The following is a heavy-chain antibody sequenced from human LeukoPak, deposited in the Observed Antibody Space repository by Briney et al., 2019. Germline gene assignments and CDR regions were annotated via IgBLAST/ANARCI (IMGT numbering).Heavy chain of an antibody. D-gene: IGHD4-17*01. Sequence: SETLSLTCTVSGGSISSSSYYWGWIRQPPGRGLEWIGSIYYSGSTYYNPSLKSRLTISVDTSKNQFSLKLSSVTAADTAVYYCARHPYGDYESWYFDLWGRGTLVTVSS. CDR2: IYYSGST. J-gene: IGHJ2*01. CDR1: GGSISSSSYY. V-gene: IGHV4-39*01. CDR3: ARHPYGDYESWYFDL.